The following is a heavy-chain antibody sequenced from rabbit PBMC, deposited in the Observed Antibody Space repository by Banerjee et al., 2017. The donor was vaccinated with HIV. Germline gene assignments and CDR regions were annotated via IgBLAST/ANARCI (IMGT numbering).Heavy chain of an antibody. D-gene: IGHD3-1*01. CDR1: GFSFSSSYY. CDR2: IYPGSSGAT. J-gene: IGHJ4*01. V-gene: IGHV1S45*01. CDR3: ARWAGDIGAGYGDL. Sequence: QQQLVESGGGLVQPEGSLTLTCTASGFSFSSSYYMCWVRQAPGKGLEWIACIYPGSSGATYYASWAKGRFTISKTSSTTVTLQMTSLTAADTATYFCARWAGDIGAGYGDLWGPGTLVTVS.